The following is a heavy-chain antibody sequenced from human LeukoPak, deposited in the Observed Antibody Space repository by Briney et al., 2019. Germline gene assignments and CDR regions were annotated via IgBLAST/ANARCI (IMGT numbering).Heavy chain of an antibody. J-gene: IGHJ4*02. D-gene: IGHD1-1*01. Sequence: PSQTLSLTCTVSGGSISIGDYYWSWIRQPPGKGLEWIGYIYYSGSTYFNPSLKSRVTMSVDTSKNQFSLKLSSVTAADTAVYYCARDIKKTREGFDYSGQGTLVTVSS. V-gene: IGHV4-30-4*08. CDR1: GGSISIGDYY. CDR2: IYYSGST. CDR3: ARDIKKTREGFDY.